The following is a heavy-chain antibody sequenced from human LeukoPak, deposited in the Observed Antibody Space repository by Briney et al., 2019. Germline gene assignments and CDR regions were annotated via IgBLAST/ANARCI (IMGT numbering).Heavy chain of an antibody. CDR1: GCTFTDYT. CDR2: INGGSGNT. Sequence: ASVKVSCKASGCTFTDYTMHWLRQAPGQRPDWMGWINGGSGNTKYSPHFQGRVTITRDTSASTAYMELSSLRSEDTAVYYCANPRYDSSGYYYVDWGQGTPVTVSS. CDR3: ANPRYDSSGYYYVD. J-gene: IGHJ4*02. D-gene: IGHD3-22*01. V-gene: IGHV1-3*01.